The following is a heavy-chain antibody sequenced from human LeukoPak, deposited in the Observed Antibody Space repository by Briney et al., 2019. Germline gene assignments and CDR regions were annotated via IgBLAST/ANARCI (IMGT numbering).Heavy chain of an antibody. CDR2: IIPIFGTA. D-gene: IGHD2-15*01. V-gene: IGHV1-69*01. CDR1: GGTFSSYA. Sequence: SVKVSCKASGGTFSSYAISWVRQAPGQELEWMGGIIPIFGTANYAQKFQGRVTITADESTSTAYMELSSLRSEDTAVYYCARENCSGGSCYNHFDYWGQGTLVTVSS. J-gene: IGHJ4*02. CDR3: ARENCSGGSCYNHFDY.